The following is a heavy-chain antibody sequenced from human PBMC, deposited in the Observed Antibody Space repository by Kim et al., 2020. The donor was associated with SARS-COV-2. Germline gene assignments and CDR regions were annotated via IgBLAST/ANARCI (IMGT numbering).Heavy chain of an antibody. J-gene: IGHJ5*02. CDR2: FDPEDGET. D-gene: IGHD3-10*01. CDR3: ATGPPITLVRGVPYAWFDP. CDR1: GYTLTELS. Sequence: ASVKVSCKVSGYTLTELSMHWVRQAPGKGLEWMGGFDPEDGETIYAQKVQGRVTMTEDTSTDPAYMELSSLRSEDTAVYYCATGPPITLVRGVPYAWFDPWGQGTLVPFSS. V-gene: IGHV1-24*01.